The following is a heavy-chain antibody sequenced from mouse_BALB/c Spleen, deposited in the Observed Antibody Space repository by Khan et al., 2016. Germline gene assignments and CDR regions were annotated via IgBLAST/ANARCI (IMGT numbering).Heavy chain of an antibody. Sequence: EVELVESGGGLVQPGGSLKLSCAISGFTFTDYYMYWVRQTSEKRLEWVAYISNGGGSTYYPDTVKGRFTISRDNATNTLYLQMSCLKTEDTAVYCCSRHDYYFDYWGQGTTLTVSS. CDR1: GFTFTDYY. J-gene: IGHJ2*01. V-gene: IGHV5-12*02. CDR2: ISNGGGST. D-gene: IGHD2-4*01. CDR3: SRHDYYFDY.